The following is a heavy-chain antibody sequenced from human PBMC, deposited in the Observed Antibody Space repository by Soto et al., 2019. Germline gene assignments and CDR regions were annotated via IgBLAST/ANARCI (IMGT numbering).Heavy chain of an antibody. D-gene: IGHD2-21*02. Sequence: SETLSLTCTVSGGSISSGGYYWSWIRQHPGKGLEWIGYIYYSGSTYYNPSLKSRVTISVDTSKNQFSLKLSSVTAADTAVYYCARDLNGGNSFDPWGQGTLVTVSS. CDR2: IYYSGST. J-gene: IGHJ5*02. V-gene: IGHV4-31*03. CDR1: GGSISSGGYY. CDR3: ARDLNGGNSFDP.